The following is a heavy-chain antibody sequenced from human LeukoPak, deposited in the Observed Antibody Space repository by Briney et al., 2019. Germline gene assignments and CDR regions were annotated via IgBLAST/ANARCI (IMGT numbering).Heavy chain of an antibody. CDR3: ARGSDDFWSGYSPSY. CDR1: GYTFTGYY. CDR2: INPNSGGT. J-gene: IGHJ4*02. V-gene: IGHV1-2*02. Sequence: VSVKVSCKASGYTFTGYYMHWVRQAPGQGLEWMGWINPNSGGTNYAQKFQGRVTMTRDTSISTAYMELSRLRSDDTAVYYCARGSDDFWSGYSPSYWGQGTLVTVSS. D-gene: IGHD3-3*01.